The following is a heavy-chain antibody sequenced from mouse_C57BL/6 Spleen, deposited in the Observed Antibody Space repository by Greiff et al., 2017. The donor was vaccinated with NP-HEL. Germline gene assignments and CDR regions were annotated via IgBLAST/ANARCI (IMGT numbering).Heavy chain of an antibody. CDR1: GYTFTSYW. CDR3: ARGGYGNYEGYAMDY. V-gene: IGHV1-50*01. Sequence: QVHVKQSGAELVKPGASVKLSCKASGYTFTSYWMQWVKQRPGQGLEWIGEIDPSDSYTNYNQKFKGKATLTVDTSSSTAYMQLSSLTSEDSAVYYCARGGYGNYEGYAMDYWGQGTSVTVSS. J-gene: IGHJ4*01. CDR2: IDPSDSYT. D-gene: IGHD2-10*02.